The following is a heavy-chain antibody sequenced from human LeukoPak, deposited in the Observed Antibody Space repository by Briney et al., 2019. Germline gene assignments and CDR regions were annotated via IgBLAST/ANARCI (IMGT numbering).Heavy chain of an antibody. V-gene: IGHV1-18*01. CDR2: ISAYNGNT. Sequence: GASVKVSCKASGYTFTSYGISWVRQAPGQGLEWMGWISAYNGNTNYAQKLQGRVTMTTDTSTSTAYMELRSLRSDDTAVYHCARDYCSSTSCYVAFDPWGQGTLVTVSS. CDR1: GYTFTSYG. J-gene: IGHJ5*02. CDR3: ARDYCSSTSCYVAFDP. D-gene: IGHD2-2*01.